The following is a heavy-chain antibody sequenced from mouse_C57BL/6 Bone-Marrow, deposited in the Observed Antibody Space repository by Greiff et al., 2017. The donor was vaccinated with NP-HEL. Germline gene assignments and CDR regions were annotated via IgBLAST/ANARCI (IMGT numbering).Heavy chain of an antibody. Sequence: VQLQQSGPELVKPGASVKISCKASGYAFSSSWMNWVKQRPGKGLEWIGRIYPGDGDTNYNGKFKGKATLTADKSSSTAYMQLSSLTSEDSAVYCCARYGSSYFDYWGQGTTLTVSS. CDR2: IYPGDGDT. J-gene: IGHJ2*01. D-gene: IGHD1-1*01. CDR1: GYAFSSSW. CDR3: ARYGSSYFDY. V-gene: IGHV1-82*01.